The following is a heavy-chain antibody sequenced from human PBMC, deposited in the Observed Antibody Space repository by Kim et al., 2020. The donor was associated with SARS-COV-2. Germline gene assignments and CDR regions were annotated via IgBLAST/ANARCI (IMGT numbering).Heavy chain of an antibody. CDR2: R. Sequence: RKNSQKVQGRVTITRDTSASTDYMELSSLRCEGTAVYYCARGVGAASFDYWGQGTLVTVSS. V-gene: IGHV1-3*01. CDR3: ARGVGAASFDY. D-gene: IGHD2-15*01. J-gene: IGHJ4*02.